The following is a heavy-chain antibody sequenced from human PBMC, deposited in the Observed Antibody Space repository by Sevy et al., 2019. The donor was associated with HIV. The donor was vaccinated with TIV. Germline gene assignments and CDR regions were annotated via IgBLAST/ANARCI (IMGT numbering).Heavy chain of an antibody. CDR3: ARDTNYYYGSGSLDY. V-gene: IGHV3-33*01. CDR2: IWYDGSNK. J-gene: IGHJ4*02. CDR1: GFTFSSYG. D-gene: IGHD3-10*01. Sequence: GGSLRLSCAASGFTFSSYGMHWVRQAPGKGLEWVAVIWYDGSNKYYADSVKGRFTISRDNSKSTLYLQMNSLRAEDTAVYYCARDTNYYYGSGSLDYWGQGTLVTVSS.